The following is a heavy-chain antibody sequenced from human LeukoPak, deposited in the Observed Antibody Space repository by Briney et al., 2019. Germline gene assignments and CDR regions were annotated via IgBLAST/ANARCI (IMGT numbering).Heavy chain of an antibody. D-gene: IGHD2-2*01. J-gene: IGHJ4*02. CDR1: GGTFSSYA. V-gene: IGHV1-69*05. CDR3: ARSQDIVVVPAAIASVYY. Sequence: SVKVSCKASGGTFSSYAISWVRQAPGQGLGWMGGIIPIFGTANYAQKFQGRVMITTDESTSTAYMELSSLRSEDTAVYYCARSQDIVVVPAAIASVYYWGQGTLVSVSS. CDR2: IIPIFGTA.